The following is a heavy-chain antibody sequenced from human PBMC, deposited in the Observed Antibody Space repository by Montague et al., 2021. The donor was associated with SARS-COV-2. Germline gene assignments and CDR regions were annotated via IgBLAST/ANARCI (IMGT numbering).Heavy chain of an antibody. CDR2: IHHGGST. Sequence: SETLSLTCAVHGGSFSTYSWNSIRQPPGKGLEWIGEIHHGGSTNYNPPLKSRATISADTPKNQFSSKLTSVAAADTAVYYCARLGDGVVPSPILGVGPYYSYYYMDVWDKGTTVTVSS. CDR1: GGSFSTYS. D-gene: IGHD3-10*01. J-gene: IGHJ6*03. CDR3: ARLGDGVVPSPILGVGPYYSYYYMDV. V-gene: IGHV4-34*01.